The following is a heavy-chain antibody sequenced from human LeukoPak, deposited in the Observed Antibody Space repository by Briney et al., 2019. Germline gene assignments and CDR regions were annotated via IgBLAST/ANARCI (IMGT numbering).Heavy chain of an antibody. D-gene: IGHD2-15*01. J-gene: IGHJ4*02. CDR1: GFTFSSYA. CDR2: ISYDGSNK. V-gene: IGHV3-30*04. CDR3: ARAHHIVVVVAALDY. Sequence: PGRSLRLSCAASGFTFSSYAMHRVRQAPGKGLEWVAVISYDGSNKYYADSVKGRFTISRDNSKNTLYLQMNSLRAEDTAVYYCARAHHIVVVVAALDYWGQGTLVTVSS.